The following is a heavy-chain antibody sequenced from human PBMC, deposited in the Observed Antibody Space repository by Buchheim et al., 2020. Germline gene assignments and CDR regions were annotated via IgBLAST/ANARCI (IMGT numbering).Heavy chain of an antibody. CDR3: AREGDGSGTLNWFDP. V-gene: IGHV4-34*01. CDR2: INHSGST. J-gene: IGHJ5*02. D-gene: IGHD3-10*01. CDR1: GGSFSGYY. Sequence: QVQLQQWGAGLLKPSETLSLTCAVYGGSFSGYYWSWIRQPPGKGLEWIGEINHSGSTNYNPSLKSRVTISVDTSKNQFSLKLGSVTAADTAVYYCAREGDGSGTLNWFDPWGQGTL.